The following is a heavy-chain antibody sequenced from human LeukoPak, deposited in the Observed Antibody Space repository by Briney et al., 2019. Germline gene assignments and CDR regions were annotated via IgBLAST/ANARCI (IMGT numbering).Heavy chain of an antibody. CDR3: ARTGVPAAIARWFDP. CDR2: ISSSGSTI. D-gene: IGHD2-2*02. J-gene: IGHJ5*02. V-gene: IGHV3-48*03. Sequence: GGSLRLSCAASGFTFSSYEMNWVRQAPGKGLEWVSYISSSGSTIYYADSVKGRFTISRDNAKNSLYLQMNSLRAEDTAVYYCARTGVPAAIARWFDPWGQGTLVTVSS. CDR1: GFTFSSYE.